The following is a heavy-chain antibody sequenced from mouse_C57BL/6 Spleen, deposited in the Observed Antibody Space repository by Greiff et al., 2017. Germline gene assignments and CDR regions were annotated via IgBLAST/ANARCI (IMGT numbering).Heavy chain of an antibody. J-gene: IGHJ4*01. CDR1: GYTFTDYE. CDR3: TRRDGYHYYAMDY. CDR2: IDPETGGT. V-gene: IGHV1-15*01. Sequence: VQLQQSGAELVRPGASVTLSCKASGYTFTDYEMHWVKQTPVHGLEWIGAIDPETGGTAYNQKFKGKAILTADKSSSTAYMKLRSLTSEDSSVYYCTRRDGYHYYAMDYWGQGTSVTVSS. D-gene: IGHD2-3*01.